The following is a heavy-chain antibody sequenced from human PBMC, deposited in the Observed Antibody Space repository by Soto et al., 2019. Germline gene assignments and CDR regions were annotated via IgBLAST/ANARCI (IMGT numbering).Heavy chain of an antibody. J-gene: IGHJ6*02. CDR2: ISGSGGST. V-gene: IGHV3-23*01. CDR1: GFTFSSYA. D-gene: IGHD3-3*01. Sequence: GGSLRLSCAASGFTFSSYAMSWVRQAPGKGLEWVSAISGSGGSTYYADSVKGRFTISRDNSKNTLYLQMNSLRAEDTAVYYCAKAKKSSNDDVWSGYYALYDYYYYGMDVWGQGTTVTVSS. CDR3: AKAKKSSNDDVWSGYYALYDYYYYGMDV.